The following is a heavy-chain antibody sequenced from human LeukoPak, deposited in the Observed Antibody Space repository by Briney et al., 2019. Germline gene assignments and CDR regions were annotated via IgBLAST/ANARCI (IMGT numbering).Heavy chain of an antibody. CDR3: ARQVGFCSDSTCYFDY. CDR1: GFTFNSYE. J-gene: IGHJ4*02. V-gene: IGHV3-48*03. Sequence: GGSLRLSCAASGFTFNSYEMNWVRQTPGKGLEWVSYISSSGSTIYYADSVKGRFTISRDNSKNILFLQMSSLRADDTAIYYCARQVGFCSDSTCYFDYWGQGALVTVSS. D-gene: IGHD3-22*01. CDR2: ISSSGSTI.